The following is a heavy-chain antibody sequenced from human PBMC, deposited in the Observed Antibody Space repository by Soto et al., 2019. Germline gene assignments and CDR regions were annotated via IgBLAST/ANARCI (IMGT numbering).Heavy chain of an antibody. J-gene: IGHJ1*01. D-gene: IGHD6-19*01. CDR1: GGSISSSNW. CDR2: IYHSGKT. Sequence: QVQLQESGPGLLKPSGTLSLTCAVSGGSISSSNWWSWVRQPPGKGLEWIGEIYHSGKTNYNPSLKSRVTISVDKSKNQFSLKLSSVTAADTAVYYCARAYTRGWYGAEYFQHWGQGTLVTVSS. CDR3: ARAYTRGWYGAEYFQH. V-gene: IGHV4-4*02.